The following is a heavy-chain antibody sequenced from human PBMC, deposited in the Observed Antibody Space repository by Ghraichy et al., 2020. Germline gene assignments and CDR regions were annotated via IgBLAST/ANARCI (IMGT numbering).Heavy chain of an antibody. D-gene: IGHD3-10*01. V-gene: IGHV4-4*07. J-gene: IGHJ5*02. Sequence: SETLSLTCTVSGGSISSYYWSWIRQPAGKGLEWIGRIYTSGSTNYNPSLKSRVTMSVDTSKNQFSLKLSSVTAADTAVYYCARDFSYYGSGCLRGCNWFDPWGQGILVTVSS. CDR1: GGSISSYY. CDR2: IYTSGST. CDR3: ARDFSYYGSGCLRGCNWFDP.